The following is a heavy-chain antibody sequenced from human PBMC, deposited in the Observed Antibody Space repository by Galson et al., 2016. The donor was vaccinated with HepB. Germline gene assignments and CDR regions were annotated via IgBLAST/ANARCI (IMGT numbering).Heavy chain of an antibody. CDR1: GYIFTSYG. D-gene: IGHD3-22*01. CDR3: AREVSYYDRSGFPGRDYYYYMDV. CDR2: VSTYNGNT. Sequence: SVKVSCKASGYIFTSYGIGWVRQAPGQGLEWMGWVSTYNGNTNYAQKLQGRVTMNTDTYTSTAYMELRSLKSDDTAVYYCAREVSYYDRSGFPGRDYYYYMDVWGKGTTVTVSS. V-gene: IGHV1-18*01. J-gene: IGHJ6*03.